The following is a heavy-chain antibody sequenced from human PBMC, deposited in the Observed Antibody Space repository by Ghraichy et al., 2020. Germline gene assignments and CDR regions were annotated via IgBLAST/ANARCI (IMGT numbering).Heavy chain of an antibody. CDR3: ARTGSGWHRLFDI. V-gene: IGHV4-39*01. CDR1: GASISGSNYY. Sequence: SETLSLTCTVSGASISGSNYYWGWIRQSPGKGLEWIGSIYHSGSTYYNPSLQSRVTVSVDTSRNQFSLRMKSVTAADTAVYYCARTGSGWHRLFDIWGQGTLV. CDR2: IYHSGST. J-gene: IGHJ4*02. D-gene: IGHD6-19*01.